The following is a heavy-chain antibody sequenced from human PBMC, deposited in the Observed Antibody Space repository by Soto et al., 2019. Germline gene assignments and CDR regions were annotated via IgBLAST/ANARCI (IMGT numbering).Heavy chain of an antibody. V-gene: IGHV3-30-3*01. CDR1: GFTFSSYA. D-gene: IGHD6-13*01. J-gene: IGHJ4*02. CDR2: ISYDGSNK. Sequence: QVQLVESGGGVVQPGRSLRLSCAASGFTFSSYAMHWVRQAPGKGLEWVAVISYDGSNKYYADSVKGRFTISRDNSKNTLYLQMNSLRAEDTAVYYCARVRYSSSWSVYYFDYWGQGTLVTVSS. CDR3: ARVRYSSSWSVYYFDY.